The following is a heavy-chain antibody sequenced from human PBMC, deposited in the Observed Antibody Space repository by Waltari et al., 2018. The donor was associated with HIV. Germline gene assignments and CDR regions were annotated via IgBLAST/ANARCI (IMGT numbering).Heavy chain of an antibody. J-gene: IGHJ4*02. D-gene: IGHD2-15*01. CDR2: IYHSGST. CDR1: GYSISSGYY. V-gene: IGHV4-38-2*01. Sequence: QVQLQESGPGLVKPSETLSLTCAVSGYSISSGYYWGWIRQPQGKGLEWIGGIYHSGSTSYNPSLESRVTISVDTSKNQFSLKRSSVTAADTAVYYCARQIQCSGGSCHDAYFDYWGQGTLVTVSS. CDR3: ARQIQCSGGSCHDAYFDY.